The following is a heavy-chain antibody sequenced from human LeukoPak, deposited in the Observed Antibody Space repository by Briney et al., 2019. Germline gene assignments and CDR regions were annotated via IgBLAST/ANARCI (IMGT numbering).Heavy chain of an antibody. J-gene: IGHJ5*02. V-gene: IGHV1-2*06. CDR2: INPNSGGT. D-gene: IGHD2-15*01. Sequence: GASVKVSCKASGYTFTGYYMHWVRQAPGQGLEWMGRINPNSGGTNYAQKFQGRVTMTRDTSISTAYMELSRLRSDDTAVYYCARDLGAFCSGGSCYAGNWFDPWGQGTLVTVSS. CDR1: GYTFTGYY. CDR3: ARDLGAFCSGGSCYAGNWFDP.